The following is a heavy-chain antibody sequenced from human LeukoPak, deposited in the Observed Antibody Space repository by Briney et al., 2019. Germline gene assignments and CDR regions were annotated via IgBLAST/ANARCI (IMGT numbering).Heavy chain of an antibody. J-gene: IGHJ4*02. V-gene: IGHV7-4-1*04. CDR2: INTKTGNP. CDR3: ARALDY. CDR1: GYTFSNYA. Sequence: ASVKVSCKASGYTFSNYAVNWVRQAPGQGLEWMGWINTKTGNPTYARGFTGRFVFSLDTSASMAYLQINSLKADDTAVYYCARALDYWGQGTLVTVSS.